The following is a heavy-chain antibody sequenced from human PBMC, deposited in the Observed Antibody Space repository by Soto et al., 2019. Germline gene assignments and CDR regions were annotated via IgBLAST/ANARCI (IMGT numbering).Heavy chain of an antibody. CDR2: IHSGGT. CDR3: AKATHEAEGGYCRSTSCAGEYVQK. J-gene: IGHJ1*01. Sequence: EVQLLESGGGLVQPGGSLRLSCAASGFTFINFAMSWVRQAPGKGLEWVSSIHSGGTYYADSVRGRFTISRDNSNNTMSLKMNSLRAGDAAVYCCAKATHEAEGGYCRSTSCAGEYVQKWGQGTVVSVSS. CDR1: GFTFINFA. V-gene: IGHV3-23*01. D-gene: IGHD2-2*01.